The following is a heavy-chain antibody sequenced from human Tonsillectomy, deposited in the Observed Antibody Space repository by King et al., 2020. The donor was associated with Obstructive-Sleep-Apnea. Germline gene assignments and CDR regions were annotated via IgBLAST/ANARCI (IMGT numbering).Heavy chain of an antibody. CDR3: ARVGGGYNLDFYYGMDV. V-gene: IGHV1-18*01. CDR1: GYTFTNYG. Sequence: VQLVQSGAEVKKPGASVKVSCKASGYTFTNYGITWVRQAPGQVPECMGWISAYHGNTNYAQKLQGRVTMTTDTSTSTAYMELRSLGSDDTAVYYCARVGGGYNLDFYYGMDVWGQGTTVTVSS. J-gene: IGHJ6*02. CDR2: ISAYHGNT. D-gene: IGHD5-24*01.